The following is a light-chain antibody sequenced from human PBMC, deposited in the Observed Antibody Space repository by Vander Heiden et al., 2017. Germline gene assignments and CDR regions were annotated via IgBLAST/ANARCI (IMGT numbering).Light chain of an antibody. Sequence: EILMTHSTPTLSVCPGERATITCRASQSVRRNLAGYQQKPGQAPRILIFGAATTGTGIVARLSGSGSGTEFTLTISSLQYEDFAVYYCQQHNNWPPWTFGQGTKVEIK. CDR1: QSVRRN. CDR2: GAA. V-gene: IGKV3D-15*01. J-gene: IGKJ1*01. CDR3: QQHNNWPPWT.